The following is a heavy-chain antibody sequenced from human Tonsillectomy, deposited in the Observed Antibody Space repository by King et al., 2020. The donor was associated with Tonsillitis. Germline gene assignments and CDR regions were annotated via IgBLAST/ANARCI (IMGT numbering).Heavy chain of an antibody. V-gene: IGHV3-30-3*01. CDR1: GFTFSRYA. Sequence: VQLVESGGGVVQPGRSLRLSCAASGFTFSRYAMHWVRQAPGKGLEWVAVISYDGSNKYYADSVKGRFTISRDNSKNTLCLEMNSLRVEDTAVYYCARGGPKDGLWYYYGMDVWGQGTTVTVSS. CDR3: ARGGPKDGLWYYYGMDV. J-gene: IGHJ6*02. CDR2: ISYDGSNK. D-gene: IGHD2-21*01.